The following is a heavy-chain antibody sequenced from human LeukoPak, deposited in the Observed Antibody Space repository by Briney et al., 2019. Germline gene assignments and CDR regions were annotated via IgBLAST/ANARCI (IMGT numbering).Heavy chain of an antibody. CDR2: ISGSGGST. V-gene: IGHV3-23*01. D-gene: IGHD4-23*01. CDR3: AKDRGDGNSLGY. CDR1: GFTFSSYA. Sequence: GGSLRLSCAASGFTFSSYAMSWVRQAPGKELEWVSAISGSGGSTYYADSVRGRFTISRDNSKNTLYLQMNSLRAEDTAVYYCAKDRGDGNSLGYWGQGTLVTVSS. J-gene: IGHJ4*02.